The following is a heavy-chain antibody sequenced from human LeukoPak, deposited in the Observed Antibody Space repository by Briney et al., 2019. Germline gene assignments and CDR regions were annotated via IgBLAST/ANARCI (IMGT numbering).Heavy chain of an antibody. V-gene: IGHV1-69*01. CDR2: IIPIFGTA. CDR1: GGTFSSYA. D-gene: IGHD6-13*01. CDR3: ASGENKQQLVLFGSPRNLDY. J-gene: IGHJ4*02. Sequence: VKVSCKASGGTFSSYAISWVRQAPGQGLEWMGGIIPIFGTANYAQKFQGRVMITADESTSTAYMELSSLRSEDTAVYYCASGENKQQLVLFGSPRNLDYWGQGTLVTVSS.